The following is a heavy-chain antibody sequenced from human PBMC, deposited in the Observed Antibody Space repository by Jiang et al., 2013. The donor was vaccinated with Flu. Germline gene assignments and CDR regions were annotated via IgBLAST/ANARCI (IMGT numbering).Heavy chain of an antibody. Sequence: KPTQTLTLTCTFSGFSLSTSGMCVSWIRQPPGKALEWLALIYWNDDKRYSPSLKSRLTITKDTSKNXVVLTMTNMDPVDTATYYCAHRRGAYGGRYYFDYWGQGALVT. CDR1: GFSLSTSGMC. V-gene: IGHV2-5*08. J-gene: IGHJ4*02. CDR3: AHRRGAYGGRYYFDY. D-gene: IGHD5-12*01. CDR2: IYWNDDK.